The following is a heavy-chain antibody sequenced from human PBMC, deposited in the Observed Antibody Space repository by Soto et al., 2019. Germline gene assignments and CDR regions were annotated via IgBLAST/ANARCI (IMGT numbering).Heavy chain of an antibody. CDR1: GASISSGW. V-gene: IGHV4-4*02. CDR3: SSRVTDAPT. D-gene: IGHD3-10*01. Sequence: QVQLQESGPGLVKPSGTLSLTCAVSGASISSGWWTWVRQPPGKGLEWIGETLYSGRTNYNSSLKRRVTISIDKSKKQFSLNLSSVTAADTAVYYCSSRVTDAPTWGQGTLVTVSS. J-gene: IGHJ5*02. CDR2: TLYSGRT.